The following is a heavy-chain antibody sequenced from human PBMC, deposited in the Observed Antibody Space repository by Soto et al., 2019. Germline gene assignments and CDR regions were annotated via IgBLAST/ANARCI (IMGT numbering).Heavy chain of an antibody. CDR2: IIPSLGLL. CDR1: GGTFSSYS. Sequence: SVKVSCKASGGTFSSYSISWVRQAPGQGLEWMGWIIPSLGLLNYAQKFQGRVRITADKSTSTAYMELSGLRSEDTAVYYCVRDLSSSFPYDYRGQGTLVTVSS. D-gene: IGHD6-6*01. V-gene: IGHV1-69*10. J-gene: IGHJ4*02. CDR3: VRDLSSSFPYDY.